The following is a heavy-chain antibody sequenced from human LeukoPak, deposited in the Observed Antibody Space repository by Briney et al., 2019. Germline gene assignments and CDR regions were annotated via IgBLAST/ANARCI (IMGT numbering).Heavy chain of an antibody. CDR3: ARDGGGLYDSSGYFVF. CDR1: GGSISSHY. CDR2: IYYSGST. J-gene: IGHJ4*02. D-gene: IGHD3-22*01. Sequence: SETLSLTCTVSGGSISSHYWSWIRQPPGKGLEWIGYIYYSGSTNYNPSLKSRVTISVDTSKNQFSLKLSSVAAADTAVYYCARDGGGLYDSSGYFVFWGQGTLVTVSS. V-gene: IGHV4-59*11.